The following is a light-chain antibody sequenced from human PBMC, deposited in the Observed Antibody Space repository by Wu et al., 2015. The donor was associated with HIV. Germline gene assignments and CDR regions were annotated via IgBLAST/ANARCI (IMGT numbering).Light chain of an antibody. CDR3: HQYSDWPQT. Sequence: EIVLTQSPGTLSLSPGEGATLSCRASQSVRSYLAWYQQKPGQTPRLLIHDASTRATGIPARFSGSGSGTEFTLTISNIQSEDFAVCYCHQYSDWPQTFGQGTKVEIK. V-gene: IGKV3D-15*01. CDR2: DAS. J-gene: IGKJ1*01. CDR1: QSVRSY.